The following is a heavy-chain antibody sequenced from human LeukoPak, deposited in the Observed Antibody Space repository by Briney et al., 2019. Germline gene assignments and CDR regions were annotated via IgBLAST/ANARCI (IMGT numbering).Heavy chain of an antibody. V-gene: IGHV1-18*01. CDR3: ARGLRGYVSGSYPDY. Sequence: ASVKVSCKASGYPFTSYGITWVRQAPGQGLEWLGWISGYNGNTNYAQNLQGRVTMTTDTSTSTAYMDLRSLRSDDTAVYYCARGLRGYVSGSYPDYWGQGTLVTVSS. D-gene: IGHD3-10*01. CDR2: ISGYNGNT. CDR1: GYPFTSYG. J-gene: IGHJ4*02.